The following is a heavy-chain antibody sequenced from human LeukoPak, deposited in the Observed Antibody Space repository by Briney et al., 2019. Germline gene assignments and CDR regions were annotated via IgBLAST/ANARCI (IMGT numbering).Heavy chain of an antibody. CDR1: GFTFSSYA. Sequence: GGSLRLSCAASGFTFSSYAMHWVRQAPGKGLEWEAVISYDGSNKYYADSVKGRFTISRDNSKNTLYLQMNSLRAEDTAVYYCARGGAYYDFWSGYYNPDYWGQGTLVTVSS. CDR2: ISYDGSNK. V-gene: IGHV3-30-3*01. CDR3: ARGGAYYDFWSGYYNPDY. J-gene: IGHJ4*02. D-gene: IGHD3-3*01.